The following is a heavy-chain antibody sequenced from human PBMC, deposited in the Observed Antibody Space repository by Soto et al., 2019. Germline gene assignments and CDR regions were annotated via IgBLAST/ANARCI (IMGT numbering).Heavy chain of an antibody. Sequence: SETLSLTCTVSGGSIGNLYLSWIRQPPGKGLEWIGYIYNSGACNYHPSLKSRVIMSVDTSRTRFTLEVTSVTAADSAVYYCATHSLDSGYGSSWGPGTLVTVSS. J-gene: IGHJ5*02. CDR3: ATHSLDSGYGSS. CDR2: IYNSGAC. CDR1: GGSIGNLY. V-gene: IGHV4-59*08. D-gene: IGHD5-12*01.